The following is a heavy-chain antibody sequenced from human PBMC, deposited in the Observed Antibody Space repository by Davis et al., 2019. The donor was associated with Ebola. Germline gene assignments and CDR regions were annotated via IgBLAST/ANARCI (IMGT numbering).Heavy chain of an antibody. Sequence: GESLKISCTASGFTFSNYPMTWVRQAPGKGLEWVSVISESGSHTYYADSVKGRFTVSRDDSRNTMFLQMGSLRVEDTAVYYCAREFVATMTGSFDIWGQGTTVTISS. CDR2: ISESGSHT. D-gene: IGHD2-21*01. J-gene: IGHJ3*02. V-gene: IGHV3-23*01. CDR1: GFTFSNYP. CDR3: AREFVATMTGSFDI.